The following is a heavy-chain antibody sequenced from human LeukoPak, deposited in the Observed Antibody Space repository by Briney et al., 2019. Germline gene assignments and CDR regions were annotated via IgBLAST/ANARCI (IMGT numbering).Heavy chain of an antibody. CDR3: TRDLGTYTSYSSIFFDY. J-gene: IGHJ4*02. D-gene: IGHD3-10*01. CDR2: SSAYNGDT. V-gene: IGHV1-18*01. CDR1: GYTFTDFG. Sequence: GASVKVSCRASGYTFTDFGISWVRQAPGQGLEWMGWSSAYNGDTKYAQKFQGRVTMTTDTSTNTAYMELRSLRSDDTAVFYCTRDLGTYTSYSSIFFDYWGQGTLVTVSS.